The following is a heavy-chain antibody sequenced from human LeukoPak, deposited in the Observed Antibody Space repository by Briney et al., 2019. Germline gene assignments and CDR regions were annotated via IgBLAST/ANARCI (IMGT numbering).Heavy chain of an antibody. V-gene: IGHV1-18*01. CDR1: GYTFTSYG. J-gene: IGHJ4*02. CDR3: ARDFLVHSWGVGLFDY. Sequence: ASVKVSCKASGYTFTSYGISWVRQAPGQGLEWMGWISAYNGNTNYAQKLQGRVTMTTDTSTSTAYMELRSLRSDDTAVYYCARDFLVHSWGVGLFDYWGQGTLVTVSS. CDR2: ISAYNGNT. D-gene: IGHD2-15*01.